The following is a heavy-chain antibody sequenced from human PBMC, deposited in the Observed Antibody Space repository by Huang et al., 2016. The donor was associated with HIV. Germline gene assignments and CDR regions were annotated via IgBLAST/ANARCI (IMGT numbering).Heavy chain of an antibody. D-gene: IGHD3-10*01. V-gene: IGHV3-7*01. Sequence: EVQLVESGGGLVQPGGSLRLSCTASGFTVSSYWMGWVRQGPGKGLEWGANIKQDGSEKYYVDSVKGRFSISRDNAKNSLYLQMNSLRAEDTAVYYCARRLRYYYGSGRTSGYFDYWGQGTLVTVSS. CDR1: GFTVSSYW. CDR3: ARRLRYYYGSGRTSGYFDY. J-gene: IGHJ4*02. CDR2: IKQDGSEK.